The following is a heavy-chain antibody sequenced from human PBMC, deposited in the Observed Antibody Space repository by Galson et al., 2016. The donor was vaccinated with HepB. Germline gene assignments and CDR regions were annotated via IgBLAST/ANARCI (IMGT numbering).Heavy chain of an antibody. CDR3: AIDPSQWHDLLFGN. CDR1: GFTFDKYG. V-gene: IGHV3-23*01. CDR2: ICGRCGDT. J-gene: IGHJ4*02. Sequence: SLRLSCAASGFTFDKYGMTWFRQAPGKGLEWVSTICGRCGDTDYADSVKGRFTISRDDSKNTLYLHMNGLRVEDTAIYYCAIDPSQWHDLLFGNWAQGTLVTVSA. D-gene: IGHD6-19*01.